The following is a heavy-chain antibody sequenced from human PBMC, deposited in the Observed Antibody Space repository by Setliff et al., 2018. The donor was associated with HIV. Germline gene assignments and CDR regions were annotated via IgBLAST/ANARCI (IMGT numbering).Heavy chain of an antibody. V-gene: IGHV4-39*01. CDR3: ARVLLRYFDWPADAFDI. D-gene: IGHD3-9*01. Sequence: SETLSLTCTVSGGSISSSSYYWGWIRQPPGKGLEWIGSIYYSGSTYYNPSLKSRVTISVDTSKNQFSLKLSSVTAADTAVYYCARVLLRYFDWPADAFDIWGQGTMVTVSS. J-gene: IGHJ3*02. CDR2: IYYSGST. CDR1: GGSISSSSYY.